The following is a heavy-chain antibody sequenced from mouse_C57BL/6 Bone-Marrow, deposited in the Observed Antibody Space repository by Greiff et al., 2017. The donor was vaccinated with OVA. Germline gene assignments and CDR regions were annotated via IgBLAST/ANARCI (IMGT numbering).Heavy chain of an antibody. CDR1: GYTFTSYW. J-gene: IGHJ1*03. Sequence: QVQLQQSGAELVKPGASVKLSCKASGYTFTSYWMQWVKQRPGQGLEWIGELDLSDSYTNYNQKFKGKATLTVDTSSSTAYMQLSSLTSEDSAVYYCARPYEYDWYFDVWGTGTTVTVSS. CDR3: ARPYEYDWYFDV. CDR2: LDLSDSYT. D-gene: IGHD2-10*02. V-gene: IGHV1-50*01.